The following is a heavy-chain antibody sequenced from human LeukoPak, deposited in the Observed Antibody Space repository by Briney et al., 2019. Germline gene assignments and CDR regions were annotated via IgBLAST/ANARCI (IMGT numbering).Heavy chain of an antibody. Sequence: PSETLSLTCAVSGYSISSGYYWGWIRQPPGKGLEWIGSIYHSGSTYYNPSLKSRVTISVDTSKNQFSLKLSSATAADTAVYYCARAVGYSYGEYWGQGTLVTVSS. CDR2: IYHSGST. J-gene: IGHJ4*02. V-gene: IGHV4-38-2*01. D-gene: IGHD5-18*01. CDR1: GYSISSGYY. CDR3: ARAVGYSYGEY.